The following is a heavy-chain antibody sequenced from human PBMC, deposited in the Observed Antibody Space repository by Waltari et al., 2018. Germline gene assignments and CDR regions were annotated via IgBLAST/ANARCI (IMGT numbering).Heavy chain of an antibody. D-gene: IGHD3-10*01. V-gene: IGHV4-38-2*01. J-gene: IGHJ5*02. Sequence: QVQLQESGPGLARPSETLSLTCVVSSYSIRRVYFWGWIRQPPGKGLEWIGSIFHSGKTYYNPSLQSRLSLSVHTSENQYALKVTSVTAADTAIYYCVSDLGGSGNSWFDAWGQGTLVTVSS. CDR1: SYSIRRVYF. CDR2: IFHSGKT. CDR3: VSDLGGSGNSWFDA.